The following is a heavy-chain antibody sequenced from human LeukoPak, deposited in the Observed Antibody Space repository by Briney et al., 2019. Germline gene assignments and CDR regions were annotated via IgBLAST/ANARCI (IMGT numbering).Heavy chain of an antibody. V-gene: IGHV3-7*04. CDR2: IKQDGSEK. Sequence: GGSLRLSCAASGFTFSSYYMAWVRQAPGKGLEWVANIKQDGSEKYYVGSAKGRFTISRDNAKNSLYLQLNSLRVEDTAVYFCAGGFGFLIESWGQGTLVTVSS. J-gene: IGHJ4*02. CDR3: AGGFGFLIES. CDR1: GFTFSSYY. D-gene: IGHD3-16*01.